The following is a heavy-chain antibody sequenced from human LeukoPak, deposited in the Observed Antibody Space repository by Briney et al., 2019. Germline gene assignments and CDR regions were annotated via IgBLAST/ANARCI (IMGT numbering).Heavy chain of an antibody. Sequence: PGGSLRLSCAASGFTFSSYAMHWVRQAPAKGLEWVSRINWNDGRTGYADSVKGRFSISRDNAKNSLYLQMNSLRAEDTAFYYCARYPRGRNYGMDVWGQGTTVTVSS. D-gene: IGHD2-2*01. CDR1: GFTFSSYA. CDR3: ARYPRGRNYGMDV. V-gene: IGHV3-20*04. CDR2: INWNDGRT. J-gene: IGHJ6*02.